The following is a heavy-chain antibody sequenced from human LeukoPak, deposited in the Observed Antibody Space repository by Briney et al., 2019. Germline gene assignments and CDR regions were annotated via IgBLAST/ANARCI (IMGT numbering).Heavy chain of an antibody. CDR2: IYHSGST. CDR3: ARDHACSNGVCSYFDS. Sequence: SETLSLTCTVSGGSITSYYWGWIRQPPGKGLEWIASIYHSGSTWYNPSLKSRVTISVDTSRNQFSLKLSSVTAADTAVYYCARDHACSNGVCSYFDSWGQGTLVTVSS. D-gene: IGHD2-8*01. J-gene: IGHJ4*02. CDR1: GGSITSYY. V-gene: IGHV4-39*07.